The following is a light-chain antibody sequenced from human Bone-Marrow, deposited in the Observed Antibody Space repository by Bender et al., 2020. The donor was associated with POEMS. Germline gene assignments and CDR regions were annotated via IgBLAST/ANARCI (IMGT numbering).Light chain of an antibody. CDR1: SSNTGSGYD. Sequence: QSVLTQPPSVSGAPGQRVTISCTGSSSNTGSGYDINWYQHLPGTAPKLLIYGYNNRPSGVSSRFSGSKSGNTASLTISGLQAEDEADYYCSSYAGGGIGVFGGGTKLTVL. CDR2: GYN. J-gene: IGLJ3*02. V-gene: IGLV1-40*01. CDR3: SSYAGGGIGV.